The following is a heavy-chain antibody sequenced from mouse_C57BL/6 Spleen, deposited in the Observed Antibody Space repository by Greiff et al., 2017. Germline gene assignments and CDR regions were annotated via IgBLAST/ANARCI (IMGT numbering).Heavy chain of an antibody. J-gene: IGHJ2*01. Sequence: EVNVVESVSELVKPGASVKISCKASGYSFTGYYMHWVKQSPEKSLEWIGEINPSTGGTTYNQKFKAKATLTVDKSSSTAYIQLKSLSSEDSAVYYCARTGTSDFDYWGQGTTLTVSS. CDR1: GYSFTGYY. CDR2: INPSTGGT. D-gene: IGHD4-1*01. V-gene: IGHV1-42*01. CDR3: ARTGTSDFDY.